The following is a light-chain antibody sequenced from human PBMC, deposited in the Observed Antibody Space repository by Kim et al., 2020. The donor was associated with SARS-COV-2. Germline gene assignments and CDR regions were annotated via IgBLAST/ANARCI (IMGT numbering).Light chain of an antibody. CDR1: KLGDKY. CDR3: QAWNGSTGV. V-gene: IGLV3-1*01. CDR2: QDS. J-gene: IGLJ3*02. Sequence: GTPGRTASMACSGEKLGDKYACWYQQKPGQSPVLVIYQDSKRTPGIPERFSGSNSGNTATLTISGSQAMDESDYDCQAWNGSTGVFGGGTQLTVL.